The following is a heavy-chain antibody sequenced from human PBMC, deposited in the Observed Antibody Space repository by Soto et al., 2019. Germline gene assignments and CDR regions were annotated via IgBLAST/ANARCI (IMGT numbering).Heavy chain of an antibody. D-gene: IGHD1-26*01. CDR1: GFSFRTTR. J-gene: IGHJ4*02. CDR3: STGSPFSGSVFDY. V-gene: IGHV3-15*05. CDR2: IKSKSAGETT. Sequence: EVQLVESGGGLVKPGGSLRLSCAASGFSFRTTRMAWVRQAPGKGLVWVGRIKSKSAGETTDYADPVKGRFTISRDDSKDTLYLHMDSLETGDTAVYYCSTGSPFSGSVFDYWGQGTLVTVSS.